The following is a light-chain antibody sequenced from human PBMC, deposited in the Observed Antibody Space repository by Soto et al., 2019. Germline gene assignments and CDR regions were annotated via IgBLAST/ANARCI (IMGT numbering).Light chain of an antibody. V-gene: IGKV1-5*03. CDR3: QQYANYPYI. CDR1: QSISTR. Sequence: DIQMTQSPSTLSAPVGDIVTITCRASQSISTRLAWYQQKPGKAPNILIYKAFSLESGVPSRFSGSGSGTEFTLTISSLQPDDFATDYCQQYANYPYIVGEGSKLEI. CDR2: KAF. J-gene: IGKJ2*01.